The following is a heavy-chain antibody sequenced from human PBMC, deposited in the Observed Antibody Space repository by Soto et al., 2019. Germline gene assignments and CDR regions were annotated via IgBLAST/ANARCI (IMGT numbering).Heavy chain of an antibody. D-gene: IGHD6-19*01. Sequence: QVQLQESGPGLVKPSQTLSLTCTVSGGSISSGDYYWSWIRQPPGKGLEWIGYIYYSGSTYYNPSLNSRVTISVDTSKNQFSLKLSSVTAADTAGYYCARDRGYGGWYGMDVWGQGTTVTVSS. J-gene: IGHJ6*02. CDR2: IYYSGST. CDR3: ARDRGYGGWYGMDV. CDR1: GGSISSGDYY. V-gene: IGHV4-30-4*01.